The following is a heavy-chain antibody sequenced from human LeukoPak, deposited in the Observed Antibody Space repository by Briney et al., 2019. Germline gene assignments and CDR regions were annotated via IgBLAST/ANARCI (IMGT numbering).Heavy chain of an antibody. V-gene: IGHV3-23*01. J-gene: IGHJ4*02. CDR2: ISGSGGST. D-gene: IGHD3-10*01. CDR3: AKSQRRGYYYGSGSYYEALHYFDY. Sequence: GGSLRLSCAASGSTFSSYAMSWVRQAPGKGLEWVSAISGSGGSTYYADSVKGRFTISRDNSKNTLYLQMNSLRAEDTAVYYCAKSQRRGYYYGSGSYYEALHYFDYWGQGTLVTVSS. CDR1: GSTFSSYA.